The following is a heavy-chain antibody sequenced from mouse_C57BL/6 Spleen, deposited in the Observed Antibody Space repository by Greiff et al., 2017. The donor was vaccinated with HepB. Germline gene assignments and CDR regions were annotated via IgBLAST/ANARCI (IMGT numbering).Heavy chain of an antibody. Sequence: VQLQQSGAELVRPGASVTLSCKASGYTFTDYEMHWVKQTPVHGLEWIGAIDPETGGTAYNQKFKGKAILTADKSSSTAYMELRSLTSEDSAVDYCTRRGLGYFDVWGTGTTVTVSS. J-gene: IGHJ1*03. CDR2: IDPETGGT. V-gene: IGHV1-15*01. CDR3: TRRGLGYFDV. CDR1: GYTFTDYE. D-gene: IGHD2-13*01.